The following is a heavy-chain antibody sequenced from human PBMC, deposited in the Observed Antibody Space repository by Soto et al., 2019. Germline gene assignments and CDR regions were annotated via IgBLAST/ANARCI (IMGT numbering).Heavy chain of an antibody. V-gene: IGHV1-2*04. D-gene: IGHD6-19*01. CDR2: INPNSGVT. Sequence: ASVKVSCKASGYTFTGYCIHWVRQAPGQGLEWMGWINPNSGVTNYAQKYQGWVTMTRDTSISTAYMELSRLKSDDTAIYYCARSDIAVSSEGMDVWGQGTTVTVSS. CDR3: ARSDIAVSSEGMDV. J-gene: IGHJ6*02. CDR1: GYTFTGYC.